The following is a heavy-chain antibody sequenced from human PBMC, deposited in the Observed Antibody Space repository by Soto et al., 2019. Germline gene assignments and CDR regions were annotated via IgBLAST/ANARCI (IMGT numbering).Heavy chain of an antibody. CDR3: ARDTGYSSGWYDPYFDY. D-gene: IGHD6-19*01. CDR1: GYTFTSYA. Sequence: ASVKVSCKASGYTFTSYAMHWVRQAPGQRLEWMGWINAGNGNTKYSQKFQGRVTITRDTSASTAYMELSSLRSEDTAVYYCARDTGYSSGWYDPYFDYWGQGTLVTVSS. J-gene: IGHJ4*02. CDR2: INAGNGNT. V-gene: IGHV1-3*01.